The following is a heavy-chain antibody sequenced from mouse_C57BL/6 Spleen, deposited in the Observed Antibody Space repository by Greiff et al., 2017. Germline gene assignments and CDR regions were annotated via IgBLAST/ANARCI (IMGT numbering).Heavy chain of an antibody. Sequence: QVQLQQSGAELVKPGASVKMSCKASGYTFTSYWITWVKQRPGQGLEWIGDIYPGSGSTNYNEKFKSKATLTVDTSSSTAYMQLSSLTSEDSAVYYWAREGTVRYNYGYDRPAFAYWGQGTLVTVSA. CDR2: IYPGSGST. J-gene: IGHJ3*01. CDR1: GYTFTSYW. CDR3: AREGTVRYNYGYDRPAFAY. V-gene: IGHV1-55*01. D-gene: IGHD2-2*01.